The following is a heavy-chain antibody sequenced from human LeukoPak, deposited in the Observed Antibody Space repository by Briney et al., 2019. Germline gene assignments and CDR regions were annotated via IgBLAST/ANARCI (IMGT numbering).Heavy chain of an antibody. CDR1: GFTFTNSA. Sequence: SVKVSCKASGFTFTNSAMQWVRQARGQRLEWIGWIVVGSGNTNYAQKFQERVTITRDMSTSTAYMELSSLRSEDTAVYYCAAAGDDYSDYVFDCWGRGSLVTVSS. J-gene: IGHJ4*02. D-gene: IGHD4-11*01. CDR3: AAAGDDYSDYVFDC. CDR2: IVVGSGNT. V-gene: IGHV1-58*02.